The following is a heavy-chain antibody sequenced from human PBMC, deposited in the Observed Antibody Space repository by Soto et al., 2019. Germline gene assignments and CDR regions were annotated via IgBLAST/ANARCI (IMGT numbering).Heavy chain of an antibody. CDR1: GGSFSGYY. V-gene: IGHV4-34*01. J-gene: IGHJ6*02. CDR3: ARGFSLLWFGSGYYYYGMDV. Sequence: SETLSLTCAVYGGSFSGYYWSWIRQPPGKGLEWIGEINHSGSTNYNPSLKSRVTISVDTSKNQFSLKLSSVTAADTAGYYCARGFSLLWFGSGYYYYGMDVWGQGTTVTVS. CDR2: INHSGST. D-gene: IGHD3-10*01.